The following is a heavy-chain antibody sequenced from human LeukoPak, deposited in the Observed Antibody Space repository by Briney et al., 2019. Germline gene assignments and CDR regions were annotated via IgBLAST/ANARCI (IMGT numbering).Heavy chain of an antibody. D-gene: IGHD3-10*01. CDR2: IYSGGSI. CDR1: GIIVSSNY. Sequence: PGGSLRLSCAASGIIVSSNYMSWVRQAPGKGLEWVSVIYSGGSIYYADSVKGRFTISRDNSKNTLYLQMNSLRPEDTAIYYCAKESPYGSGSRNYYFHYWGQGTLVTVSS. J-gene: IGHJ4*02. V-gene: IGHV3-53*01. CDR3: AKESPYGSGSRNYYFHY.